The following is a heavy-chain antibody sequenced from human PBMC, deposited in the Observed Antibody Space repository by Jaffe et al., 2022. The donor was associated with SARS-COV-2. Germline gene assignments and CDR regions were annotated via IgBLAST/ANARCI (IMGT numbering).Heavy chain of an antibody. D-gene: IGHD2-15*01. CDR3: ARDQPGLSGLQGGSIDP. Sequence: QVQLQESGPGLVKPSQTLSLTCTVSGGSISSGGYYWSWIRQHPGKGLEWIGYIYYSGSTYYNPSLKSRVTISVDTSKNQFSLKLSSVTAADTAVYYCARDQPGLSGLQGGSIDPWGQGTLVTVSS. J-gene: IGHJ5*02. CDR1: GGSISSGGYY. CDR2: IYYSGST. V-gene: IGHV4-31*03.